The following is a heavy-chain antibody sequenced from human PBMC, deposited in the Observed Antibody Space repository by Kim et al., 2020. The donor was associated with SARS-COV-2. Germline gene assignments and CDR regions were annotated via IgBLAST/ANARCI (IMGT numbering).Heavy chain of an antibody. CDR2: IYSGGDT. Sequence: GGSLRLSCAASGFSVSSNYMSWVRQAPGKGLEWVSLIYSGGDTHYADSVKGRFTISRDSSTSTLFLQMTSLRAYDTALYYCASSLEGVLVIASPFDFWGQGTLVTVSS. J-gene: IGHJ4*02. V-gene: IGHV3-53*01. D-gene: IGHD2-21*01. CDR3: ASSLEGVLVIASPFDF. CDR1: GFSVSSNY.